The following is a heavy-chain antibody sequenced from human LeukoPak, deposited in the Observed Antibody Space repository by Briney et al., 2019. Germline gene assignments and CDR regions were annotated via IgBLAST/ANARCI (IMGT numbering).Heavy chain of an antibody. CDR2: LSYAGDYK. D-gene: IGHD3-10*01. CDR1: GFTFSSYG. CDR3: AKDAGSGTYSDGYYFDY. V-gene: IGHV3-30*18. Sequence: GGSLRLSCAASGFTFSSYGMHWVRRAPGKGLEWVAVLSYAGDYKFSADSVKGRFTISRDNSKNTLYLQMNSLRAEDTAVYYCAKDAGSGTYSDGYYFDYWGQGTLVTVSS. J-gene: IGHJ4*02.